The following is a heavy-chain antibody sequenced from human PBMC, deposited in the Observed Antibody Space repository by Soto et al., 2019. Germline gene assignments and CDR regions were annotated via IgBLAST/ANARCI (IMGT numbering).Heavy chain of an antibody. J-gene: IGHJ6*02. CDR2: IRGFSPYT. V-gene: IGHV3-21*01. CDR1: GFTFRTYT. Sequence: GGSLRLSCISSGFTFRTYTMNWVRQAPGKGLEWVSGIRGFSPYTFYAESVKGRFTISRDNAKNSLYLQMNSLRAEDTAVYYCARDRGYDAHDYYYNAMDVWGQGTTVTVSS. D-gene: IGHD2-15*01. CDR3: ARDRGYDAHDYYYNAMDV.